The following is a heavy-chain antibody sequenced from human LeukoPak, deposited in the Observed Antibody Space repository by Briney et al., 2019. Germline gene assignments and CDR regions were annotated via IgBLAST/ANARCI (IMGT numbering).Heavy chain of an antibody. CDR1: NGSINTYY. CDR3: ARDLSLPYCGTNCYSGFDY. D-gene: IGHD2-15*01. J-gene: IGHJ4*02. Sequence: SETLSLTCTVSNGSINTYYWSWIRQFPGKGLEWIGYIYGTGATNRNPSLRSRVTISIDTSKNQFSLELTSVTAADTAVYYCARDLSLPYCGTNCYSGFDYWGQGILVTVSS. CDR2: IYGTGAT. V-gene: IGHV4-59*01.